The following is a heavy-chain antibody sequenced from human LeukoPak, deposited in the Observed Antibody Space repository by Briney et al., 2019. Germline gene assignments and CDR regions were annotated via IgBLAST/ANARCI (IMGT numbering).Heavy chain of an antibody. CDR2: INPSNGDT. CDR3: FDY. CDR1: GYIFTAYA. J-gene: IGHJ4*02. V-gene: IGHV1-2*02. Sequence: ASVKVSCKTSGYIFTAYAIHWVRQAPGQGLEWMGWINPSNGDTVVAQKFQDRVTMTRDTSISTAYMDLSSLRSDDSAVYPYFDYWGQGTLFIVSS.